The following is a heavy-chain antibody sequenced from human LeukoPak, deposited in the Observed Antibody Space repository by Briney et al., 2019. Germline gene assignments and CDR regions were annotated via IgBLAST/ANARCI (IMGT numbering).Heavy chain of an antibody. CDR1: GFPFSIHG. Sequence: GGSLRLSCAGSGFPFSIHGMNWVRQARGKGLEWGSGISPGGGPAYYADSVKGRFTISRDDSKNTLYLQMNNLRAEDTAVYYCARSLRVRGVPDYMDVWGEGTTVIISS. CDR2: ISPGGGPA. J-gene: IGHJ6*03. V-gene: IGHV3-23*01. CDR3: ARSLRVRGVPDYMDV. D-gene: IGHD3-10*01.